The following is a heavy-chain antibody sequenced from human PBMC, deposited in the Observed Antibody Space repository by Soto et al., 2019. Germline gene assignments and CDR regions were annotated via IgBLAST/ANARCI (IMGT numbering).Heavy chain of an antibody. CDR2: INHDGSKT. D-gene: IGHD6-13*01. CDR1: QFSFSSYW. CDR3: VREPWGFSGTWYDY. Sequence: VGSLRLSCAASQFSFSSYWMHWVRQVPGKGPAWVSRINHDGSKTEYADSVKGRFTISRDNTNNTLYLQMNSLRVEDTAMYYCVREPWGFSGTWYDYWGQGTLVTVSS. J-gene: IGHJ4*02. V-gene: IGHV3-74*01.